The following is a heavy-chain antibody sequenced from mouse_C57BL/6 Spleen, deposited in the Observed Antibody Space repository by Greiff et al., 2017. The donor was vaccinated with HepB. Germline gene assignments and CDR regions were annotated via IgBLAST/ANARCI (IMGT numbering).Heavy chain of an antibody. Sequence: QVQLQQPGAELVRPGSSVKLSCKASGYTFTSYWMHWVKQRPIQGLEWIGNIDPSDSETHYNQKFKDKATLTVDKSSSTAYMQLSSLTSEDSAVYYCARSGNCEGGFAYWGQGTLVTVSA. V-gene: IGHV1-52*01. CDR1: GYTFTSYW. D-gene: IGHD2-1*01. CDR3: ARSGNCEGGFAY. J-gene: IGHJ3*01. CDR2: IDPSDSET.